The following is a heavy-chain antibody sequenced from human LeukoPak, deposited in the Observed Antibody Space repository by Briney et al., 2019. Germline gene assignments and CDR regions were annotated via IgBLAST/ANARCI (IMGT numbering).Heavy chain of an antibody. CDR1: GFTFSSYA. Sequence: GGSLRLSCAASGFTFSSYAMHWVRQAPGKGLEWVAVISYDGSNKYYADSVKGRFTISRDNSKNRLSLQMDSLRAEDTAVYYCARDRGDGYNYFVYWGQGTLVSVSS. V-gene: IGHV3-30-3*01. CDR3: ARDRGDGYNYFVY. J-gene: IGHJ4*02. CDR2: ISYDGSNK. D-gene: IGHD5-24*01.